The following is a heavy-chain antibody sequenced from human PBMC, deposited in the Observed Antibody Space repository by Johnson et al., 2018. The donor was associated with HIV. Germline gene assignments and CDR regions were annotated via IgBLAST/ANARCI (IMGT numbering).Heavy chain of an antibody. CDR3: ARDRGAARDAFDI. J-gene: IGHJ3*02. D-gene: IGHD6-6*01. CDR2: IGTAGDT. Sequence: VQLVESGGGLVQPGGSLRLSCAASGFTFSSYWMHWVRQAPGKGLEWVSAIGTAGDTYYPGSVKGRFTISRDNAKNSLYLQMNSLRAEDTAVYYCARDRGAARDAFDIWGQGTMVTVSS. V-gene: IGHV3-13*01. CDR1: GFTFSSYW.